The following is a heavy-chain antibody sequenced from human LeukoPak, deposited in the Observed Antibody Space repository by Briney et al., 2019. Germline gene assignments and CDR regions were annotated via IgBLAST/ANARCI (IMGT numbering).Heavy chain of an antibody. CDR2: INHSGST. Sequence: SETLSLTCAVYGGSFSGYYWSWIRQPPGKGLEWIGEINHSGSTNYNPSLKSRVTISVDTSKNQFSLKLSSVTAADTAVYYCARRYLLRGWLYYWGQGTLVTVSA. CDR3: ARRYLLRGWLYY. CDR1: GGSFSGYY. D-gene: IGHD1-26*01. J-gene: IGHJ4*02. V-gene: IGHV4-34*01.